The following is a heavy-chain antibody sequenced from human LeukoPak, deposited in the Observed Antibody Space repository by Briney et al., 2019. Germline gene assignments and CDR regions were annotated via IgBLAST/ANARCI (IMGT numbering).Heavy chain of an antibody. D-gene: IGHD1-26*01. J-gene: IGHJ4*02. Sequence: SETLSLTCTVPRGSITRKYWSWIRQPPGKGLEWIGYLYDTHSTTSNPSLKSQVTIALVTPNNQYSLKLASVTRADTALHYYASLRELWSYYFDSWGQGTLVTVSS. CDR2: LYDTHST. CDR1: RGSITRKY. CDR3: ASLRELWSYYFDS. V-gene: IGHV4-59*08.